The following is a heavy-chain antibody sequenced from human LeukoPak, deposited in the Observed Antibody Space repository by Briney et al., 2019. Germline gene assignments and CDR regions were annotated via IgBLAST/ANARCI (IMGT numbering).Heavy chain of an antibody. J-gene: IGHJ4*02. Sequence: GGPLRLSCAGSKFTFSNYAMTWVRQAPGKGLEWVSTISSSGGSIFYSDSVKGRFTISRDNSRNTVYLQMNSLRAEDTAIYYCAKDYSGSWYYFDYWGQGTLVTVSS. CDR3: AKDYSGSWYYFDY. CDR1: KFTFSNYA. CDR2: ISSSGGSI. V-gene: IGHV3-23*01. D-gene: IGHD6-13*01.